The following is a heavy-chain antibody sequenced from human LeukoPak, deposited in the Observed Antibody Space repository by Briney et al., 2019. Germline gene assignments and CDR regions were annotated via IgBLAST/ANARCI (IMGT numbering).Heavy chain of an antibody. Sequence: GGSLRLSCAASGFTFSNYWMHWVRQAPGKGLVWVSRINSDGINTSYADSVKGRFTISKDNAKNTLNLQMNSLRAEDTAVYYCAKAQKVGYWGQGTLVTVSS. J-gene: IGHJ4*02. CDR2: INSDGINT. V-gene: IGHV3-74*01. CDR1: GFTFSNYW. CDR3: AKAQKVGY.